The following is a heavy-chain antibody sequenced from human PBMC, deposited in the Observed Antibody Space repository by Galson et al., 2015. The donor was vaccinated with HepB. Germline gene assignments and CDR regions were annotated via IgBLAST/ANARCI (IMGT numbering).Heavy chain of an antibody. CDR3: ARGVIAAAVYYFDY. CDR2: INTNTGNP. J-gene: IGHJ4*02. D-gene: IGHD6-13*01. CDR1: GYTFTSYA. V-gene: IGHV7-4-1*02. Sequence: SVKVSCKASGYTFTSYAMNWVRQAPGQGLEWMGWINTNTGNPTYAQGFTGRFVFSLDTSVSTAYLQISSLKAEDTAVYYCARGVIAAAVYYFDYWGQGTLVTVSS.